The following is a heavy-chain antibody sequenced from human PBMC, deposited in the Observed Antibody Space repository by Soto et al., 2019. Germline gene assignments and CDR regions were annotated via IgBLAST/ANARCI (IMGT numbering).Heavy chain of an antibody. D-gene: IGHD6-6*01. CDR1: GYTFTDYY. CDR2: INPKTGST. CDR3: ARTPESAHHDY. V-gene: IGHV1-2*02. J-gene: IGHJ4*02. Sequence: QVQLVQSGAEVKMPGASVKVSCKASGYTFTDYYVHWVRQAPGQGLEWVAWINPKTGSTHYAQKFQVRVTMTRDTSINTAYMVVTSLTSHDTAVYYCARTPESAHHDYWGEGTLVTVSS.